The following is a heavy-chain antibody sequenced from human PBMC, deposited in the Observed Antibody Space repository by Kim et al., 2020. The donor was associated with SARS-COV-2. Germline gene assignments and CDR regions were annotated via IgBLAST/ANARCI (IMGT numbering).Heavy chain of an antibody. D-gene: IGHD3-10*01. CDR3: ARQKYVVRGQTSGGWFDP. V-gene: IGHV4-39*01. J-gene: IGHJ5*02. Sequence: KSRVTISVDTSKNQFSLKLSSVTAADTAVYYCARQKYVVRGQTSGGWFDPWGQGTLVTVSS.